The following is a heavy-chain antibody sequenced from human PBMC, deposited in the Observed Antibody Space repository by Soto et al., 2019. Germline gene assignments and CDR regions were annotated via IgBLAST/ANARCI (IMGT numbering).Heavy chain of an antibody. V-gene: IGHV1-69*13. Sequence: SVEVSCKASGGTFSSYAFNWVRQAPGQGLEWMGGIIPIFATASNAQKFQGRVTITADESTSTAYMELSRLRSADTAVYYCAIATYSYDPIGYDGTFEICRQGTRGTVSS. J-gene: IGHJ3*02. CDR2: IIPIFATA. CDR1: GGTFSSYA. D-gene: IGHD3-22*01. CDR3: AIATYSYDPIGYDGTFEI.